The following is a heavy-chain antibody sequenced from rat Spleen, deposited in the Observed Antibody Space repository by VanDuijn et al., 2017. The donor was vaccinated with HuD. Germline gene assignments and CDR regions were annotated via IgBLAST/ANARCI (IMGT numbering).Heavy chain of an antibody. CDR1: GFSLTSYN. V-gene: IGHV2-45*01. CDR3: ARDMGAH. CDR2: MWRGGST. J-gene: IGHJ2*01. Sequence: QVQLMESAPGLVQPSETLSLTCTVSGFSLTSYNVHWVRQPPGKGLEWMGVMWRGGSTDYNSDLKSRLSISRDISKNQVFLKMKSLQSEDTSTYYCARDMGAHWGQGVMVTVSS. D-gene: IGHD1-3*01.